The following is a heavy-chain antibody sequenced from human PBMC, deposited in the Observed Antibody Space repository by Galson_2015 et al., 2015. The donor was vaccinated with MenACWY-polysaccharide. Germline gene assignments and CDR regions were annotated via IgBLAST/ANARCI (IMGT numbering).Heavy chain of an antibody. V-gene: IGHV3-7*04. J-gene: IGHJ6*02. CDR1: GFTFKNYW. CDR2: IKKDGSEK. CDR3: ARGHYGMDV. Sequence: SLRLSCAASGFTFKNYWMSWIRQAPGKGLEWVANIKKDGSEKYYVDSVKGRFTFSRDNAKNSLYLQMNSLRAEDTAVYYCARGHYGMDVWGQGTTATVSS.